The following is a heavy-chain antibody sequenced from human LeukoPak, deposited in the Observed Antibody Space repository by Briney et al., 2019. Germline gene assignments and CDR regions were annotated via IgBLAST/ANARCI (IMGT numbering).Heavy chain of an antibody. CDR1: GGSISSYY. CDR3: ARGYCSGGSCYYFDY. CDR2: IYYSGST. Sequence: SETLSLTCTVSGGSISSYYWSWIRQPPGKGLEWIGYIYYSGSTNYNPSLKSRVTISVDTSKNQFSLKLGSVTAADTAVYYCARGYCSGGSCYYFDYWGQGTLVTVSS. J-gene: IGHJ4*02. V-gene: IGHV4-59*01. D-gene: IGHD2-15*01.